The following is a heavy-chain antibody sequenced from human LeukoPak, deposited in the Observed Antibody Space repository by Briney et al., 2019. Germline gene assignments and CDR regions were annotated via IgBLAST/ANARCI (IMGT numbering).Heavy chain of an antibody. J-gene: IGHJ3*02. V-gene: IGHV4-4*02. D-gene: IGHD2/OR15-2a*01. Sequence: SGTLSLTCAVSGGSISSSNWWSWVRQPPGKGLEWIGEIYHSGSTNYNPSLKSRVTISIDKSKNQFSLKLTSVTAADTAVYYCAKNSPLSASDIWGQGTMVTVSS. CDR3: AKNSPLSASDI. CDR1: GGSISSSNW. CDR2: IYHSGST.